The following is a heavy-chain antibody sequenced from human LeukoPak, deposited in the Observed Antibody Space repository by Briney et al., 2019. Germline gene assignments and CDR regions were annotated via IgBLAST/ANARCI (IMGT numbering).Heavy chain of an antibody. CDR2: IYSGGST. V-gene: IGHV3-53*01. CDR1: GFTVSSNY. CDR3: ATLSYDVWTGINWFDP. J-gene: IGHJ5*02. Sequence: GGSLRLSCAASGFTVSSNYMSWVRQAPGKGLEWVSVIYSGGSTYYADSVKGRFTISRDISKNTVYLQMNSLRAEDSAVYYCATLSYDVWTGINWFDPWGQGTLVTVSS. D-gene: IGHD3-3*01.